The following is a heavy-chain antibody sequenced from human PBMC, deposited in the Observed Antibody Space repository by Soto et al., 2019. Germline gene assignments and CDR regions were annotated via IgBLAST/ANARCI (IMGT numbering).Heavy chain of an antibody. D-gene: IGHD3-16*01. CDR2: IRGRSTTT. Sequence: HPGGSLRLSCAVSGFTFSTYAMSWVRQAPGKGLEWVSVIRGRSTTTYYADSVRGRLTVSRDNSKNTVFLQMNNLRAEDSAVYYCTKEGMITSKGVTASIEYWGQGTLVTVSS. J-gene: IGHJ4*02. CDR3: TKEGMITSKGVTASIEY. CDR1: GFTFSTYA. V-gene: IGHV3-23*01.